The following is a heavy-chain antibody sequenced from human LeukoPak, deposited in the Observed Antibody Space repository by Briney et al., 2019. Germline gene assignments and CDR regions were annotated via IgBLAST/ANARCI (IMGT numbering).Heavy chain of an antibody. Sequence: GGSLRLSCAASGFTFSSYSMSWVRQAPGKGLEWVSAISGNSGSSYYADSVKGRFTISRDNSKNTLYLQMSSLRAEDTAVYYCAKGKTYLDAFDIWGQGTMVTVSS. V-gene: IGHV3-23*01. CDR2: ISGNSGSS. CDR1: GFTFSSYS. D-gene: IGHD3-10*01. CDR3: AKGKTYLDAFDI. J-gene: IGHJ3*02.